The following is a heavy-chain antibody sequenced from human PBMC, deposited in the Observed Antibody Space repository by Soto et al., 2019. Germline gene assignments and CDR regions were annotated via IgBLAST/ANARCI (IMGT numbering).Heavy chain of an antibody. V-gene: IGHV3-23*01. CDR1: GFTFSSYA. CDR3: AKVGNGGYYGSGSYPSAFDI. CDR2: ISGSGGST. J-gene: IGHJ3*02. D-gene: IGHD3-10*01. Sequence: PGGSLRLSCAASGFTFSSYAMSWVRQAPGKGLEWVSAISGSGGSTYYADSVKGRFTISRDNSKNTLYLQMNSLRAEDTAVYYCAKVGNGGYYGSGSYPSAFDIWGQGTMVTVSS.